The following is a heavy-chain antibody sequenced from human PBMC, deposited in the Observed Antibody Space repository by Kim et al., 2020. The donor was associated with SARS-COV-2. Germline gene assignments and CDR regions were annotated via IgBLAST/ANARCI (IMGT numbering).Heavy chain of an antibody. CDR1: GFTFGDYA. Sequence: GGSLRLSCTTSGFTFGDYAMSWFRQGPGKGLEWVGFIRSKVHGGTTEYVASVKGKFTISRDDYRSVAYLQMNRLQTEDTAVYYCCRGLYDYWGQGTRVTVSS. CDR3: CRGLYDY. D-gene: IGHD3-16*01. J-gene: IGHJ4*02. CDR2: IRSKVHGGTT. V-gene: IGHV3-49*03.